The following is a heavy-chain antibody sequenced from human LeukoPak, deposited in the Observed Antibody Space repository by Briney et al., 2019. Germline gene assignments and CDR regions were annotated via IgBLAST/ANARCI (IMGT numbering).Heavy chain of an antibody. D-gene: IGHD4-23*01. Sequence: ASVKVSCKASGYTFTGYYIHWVRQAPGQGLEWMGWINPNSGGTNYAQKFQGRVTMTRDTSISTAYMELSRLRSDDTAVYYCARVSTVVTPAIDYWGQGTLVTVSS. V-gene: IGHV1-2*02. CDR2: INPNSGGT. J-gene: IGHJ4*02. CDR1: GYTFTGYY. CDR3: ARVSTVVTPAIDY.